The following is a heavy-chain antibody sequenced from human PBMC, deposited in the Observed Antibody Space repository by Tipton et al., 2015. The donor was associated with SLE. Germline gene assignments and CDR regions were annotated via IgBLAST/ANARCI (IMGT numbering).Heavy chain of an antibody. CDR2: VSWDGGST. J-gene: IGHJ1*01. Sequence: SLRLSCVASGFTFDDYTMHWVRQAPGKGLEWVSLVSWDGGSTDYADSVKGRFSVSRDNNKKSLYLQMDSLRNEDSALYYCVKGVGTSLGYFQNWGQGTLVTVSS. CDR1: GFTFDDYT. V-gene: IGHV3-43*01. CDR3: VKGVGTSLGYFQN. D-gene: IGHD2-2*01.